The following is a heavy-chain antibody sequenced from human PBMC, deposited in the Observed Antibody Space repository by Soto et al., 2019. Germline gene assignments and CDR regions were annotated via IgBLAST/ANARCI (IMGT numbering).Heavy chain of an antibody. D-gene: IGHD4-17*01. V-gene: IGHV4-30-2*01. CDR3: ARLVRYDYCWFDP. Sequence: QLQLQESGSGLVKPSQTLSLTCAVSGGSISSGGYSWSWIRQPPGKGLEWIGYIYHSGSTYYNPSLKSRVTIAVYRSKNQFSLKLSSVTAADTAVYYCARLVRYDYCWFDPWGQGTLVTVSS. CDR1: GGSISSGGYS. J-gene: IGHJ5*02. CDR2: IYHSGST.